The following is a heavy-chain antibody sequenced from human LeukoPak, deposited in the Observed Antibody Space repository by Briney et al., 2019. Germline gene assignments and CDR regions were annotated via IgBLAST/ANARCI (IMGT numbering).Heavy chain of an antibody. D-gene: IGHD3-10*01. CDR2: ISSSSNTI. CDR3: AKGLYYGSGTPFDY. V-gene: IGHV3-48*04. J-gene: IGHJ4*02. Sequence: GGSLRLSCAASGFTFSTYNMNWVRQAPGKGLEWVSYISSSSNTIYYADSVKGRFTISRDNAKNSLYLQMNSLRAEDTALYYCAKGLYYGSGTPFDYWGQGTLVTVSS. CDR1: GFTFSTYN.